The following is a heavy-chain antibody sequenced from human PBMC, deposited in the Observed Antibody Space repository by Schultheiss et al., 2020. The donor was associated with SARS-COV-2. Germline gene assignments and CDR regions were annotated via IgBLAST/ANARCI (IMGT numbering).Heavy chain of an antibody. J-gene: IGHJ4*02. Sequence: ASVKVSCKASGYTFTSYYMYWVRQAAGQGLEWMGWINPNSGGTNYAQKFQGWVTMTRDTSISTAYMELSRLRSDDTAVYYCARNEYSSSSGPDYWGQGTLVTVSS. CDR3: ARNEYSSSSGPDY. CDR1: GYTFTSYY. V-gene: IGHV1-2*04. CDR2: INPNSGGT. D-gene: IGHD6-6*01.